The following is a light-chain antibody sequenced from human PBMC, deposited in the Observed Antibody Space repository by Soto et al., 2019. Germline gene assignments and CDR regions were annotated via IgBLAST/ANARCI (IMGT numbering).Light chain of an antibody. V-gene: IGLV2-14*03. Sequence: QSALTQPASVSGSPGQSITVSCTGTSSDVGGYNSVSWYQQHPGKPPKLIIYEVSNRPSGVSDRFSGSKSGNTASLTISGLQAEDEADYHCSSYKSTSSYVFATGTKVTVL. CDR3: SSYKSTSSYV. CDR1: SSDVGGYNS. CDR2: EVS. J-gene: IGLJ1*01.